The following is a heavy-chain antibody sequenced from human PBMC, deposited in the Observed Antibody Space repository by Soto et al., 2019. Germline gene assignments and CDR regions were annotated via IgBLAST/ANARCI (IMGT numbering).Heavy chain of an antibody. D-gene: IGHD3-10*01. V-gene: IGHV3-30-3*01. Sequence: GGSLRLSCAASGFTFGSYAMHWVRQAPGKGLEWVAVISYDGSNKYYADSVKGRFTISRDNSKNTLYLQMNSLRAEDTAVYYCAKDPYGSGSQYFDYWGQGTLVTVSS. CDR2: ISYDGSNK. J-gene: IGHJ4*02. CDR3: AKDPYGSGSQYFDY. CDR1: GFTFGSYA.